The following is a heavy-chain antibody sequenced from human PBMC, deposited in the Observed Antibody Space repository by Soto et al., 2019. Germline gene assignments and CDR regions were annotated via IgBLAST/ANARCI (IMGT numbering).Heavy chain of an antibody. D-gene: IGHD1-26*01. J-gene: IGHJ6*02. V-gene: IGHV3-23*01. CDR2: ISATSDAA. CDR1: GFPLSTSA. CDR3: GKYSGSYPVYNGMNV. Sequence: VGSLRLSCAASGFPLSTSAMNWVRQAPGKGLEWVSIISATSDAAYYAESVKGRFTSSRDNSKNTLYLQMNSLRPEDTAVYYCGKYSGSYPVYNGMNVWGQGTTVTVSS.